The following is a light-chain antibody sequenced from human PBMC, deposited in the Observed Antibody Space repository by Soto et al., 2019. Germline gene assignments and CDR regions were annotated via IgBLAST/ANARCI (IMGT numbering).Light chain of an antibody. CDR3: CSYAGSYTLV. Sequence: QSVLTQPRSVSGSPGQSVTISCTGTSSDVGTYNFVSWYQQHPGEAPKVMIYDVSKRPSGVPDRFSGSKSGNTAALTISGLQAEDEADYYCCSYAGSYTLVFGGGTKLTVL. CDR1: SSDVGTYNF. J-gene: IGLJ2*01. CDR2: DVS. V-gene: IGLV2-11*01.